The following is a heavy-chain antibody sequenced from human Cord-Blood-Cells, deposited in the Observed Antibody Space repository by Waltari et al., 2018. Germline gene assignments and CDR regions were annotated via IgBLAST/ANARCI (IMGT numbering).Heavy chain of an antibody. J-gene: IGHJ4*02. Sequence: QVQLVQSGAEVKKPGSSVKVSCKASGGTFRSYAISWLRPAPGKGLAWVGEIIPIFGTAHDARKFQGRVTIAADESTIRAYMGLGSLRSEDTAVYYCASILKPSSGWCDYWGQGTLVTVSS. V-gene: IGHV1-69*01. CDR1: GGTFRSYA. CDR3: ASILKPSSGWCDY. CDR2: IIPIFGTA. D-gene: IGHD6-19*01.